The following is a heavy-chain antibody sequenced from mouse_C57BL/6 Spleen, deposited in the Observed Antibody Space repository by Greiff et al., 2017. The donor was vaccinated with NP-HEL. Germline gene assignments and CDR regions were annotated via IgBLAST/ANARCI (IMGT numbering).Heavy chain of an antibody. J-gene: IGHJ2*01. Sequence: VKLMESGAELVKPGASVKISCKASGYAFSSYWMNWVKQRPGKGLEWIGQIYPGDGDTNYNGKFKGKATLTADKSSSTAYMQLSSLTSEDSAVYFCARRGGGNYPFDYWGQGTTLTVSS. V-gene: IGHV1-80*01. CDR3: ARRGGGNYPFDY. D-gene: IGHD2-1*01. CDR1: GYAFSSYW. CDR2: IYPGDGDT.